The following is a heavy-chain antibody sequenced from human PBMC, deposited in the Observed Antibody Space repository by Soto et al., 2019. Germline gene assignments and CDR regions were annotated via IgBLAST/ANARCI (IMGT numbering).Heavy chain of an antibody. Sequence: QVQLVQSGAEVKKPGASVKVSCKASGYTFTSYGISWVRQAPGQGLEWMGWISAYNGNTNYAQKLQGRVTMTTDTSTSTAYMELRRLRSDDTAVYYCARDTPRTTVTPYYYYGMDVWGQGTTVTVSS. CDR1: GYTFTSYG. CDR2: ISAYNGNT. V-gene: IGHV1-18*01. D-gene: IGHD4-4*01. CDR3: ARDTPRTTVTPYYYYGMDV. J-gene: IGHJ6*02.